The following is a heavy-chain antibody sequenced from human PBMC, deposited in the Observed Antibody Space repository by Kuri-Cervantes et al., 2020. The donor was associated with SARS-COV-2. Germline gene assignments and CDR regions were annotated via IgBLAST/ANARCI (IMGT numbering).Heavy chain of an antibody. D-gene: IGHD1-1*01. Sequence: GESLKISCAASGFTISSYSMTWVRQAPGKGLEWVSVISGYSTGTYYADSVKGRFTISRDNSKNTLYLQMNSLRAEDTAVYYCVRDGDHWNFDYWGQGTLVTVSS. CDR1: GFTISSYS. J-gene: IGHJ4*02. CDR3: VRDGDHWNFDY. CDR2: ISGYSTGT. V-gene: IGHV3-23*01.